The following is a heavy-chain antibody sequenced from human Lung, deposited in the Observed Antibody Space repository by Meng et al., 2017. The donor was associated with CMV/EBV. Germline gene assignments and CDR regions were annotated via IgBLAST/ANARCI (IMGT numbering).Heavy chain of an antibody. CDR1: GYTFTSYY. CDR3: ARDNEDPEGYQLLYKRESWFDP. V-gene: IGHV1-46*01. Sequence: ASXXVSXKASGYTFTSYYMHWVRQAPGQGLERMGIINPSGGSTSYAQKFQGRVTMTRDTSTSTVYMELSSLRSEDTAVYYCARDNEDPEGYQLLYKRESWFDPWXQGTLVTVSS. J-gene: IGHJ5*02. D-gene: IGHD2-2*02. CDR2: INPSGGST.